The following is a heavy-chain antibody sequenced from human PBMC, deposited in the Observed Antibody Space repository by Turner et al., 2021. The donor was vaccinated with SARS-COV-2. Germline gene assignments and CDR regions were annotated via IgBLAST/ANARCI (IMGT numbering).Heavy chain of an antibody. J-gene: IGHJ6*02. CDR3: AKFNYDFWSGYSYYYYGMDV. D-gene: IGHD3-3*01. CDR2: ISVIVGST. Sequence: EVQLLESGGGLVQPGGSLRLSCAAPGFTFSSYAMSWVRRAPGKGLEWVSAISVIVGSTYYADSVKGRFTIFRDNSKNTLYLKMNSLRAEDTAVYYCAKFNYDFWSGYSYYYYGMDVWGQGTTVTVSS. CDR1: GFTFSSYA. V-gene: IGHV3-23*01.